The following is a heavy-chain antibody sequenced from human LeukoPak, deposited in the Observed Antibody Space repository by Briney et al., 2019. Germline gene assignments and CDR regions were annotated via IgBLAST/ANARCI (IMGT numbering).Heavy chain of an antibody. D-gene: IGHD1-26*01. CDR3: ARVSVGWELLLESFDY. CDR1: GFTFSSYA. J-gene: IGHJ4*02. V-gene: IGHV3-30-3*01. Sequence: GGSLRLSCAASGFTFSSYAMPWVRQAPGKGLEWVAVISYDGSNKYYADSVKGRFTISRDNSKNTLYLQMNSLRAEDTAVYYCARVSVGWELLLESFDYWGQGTLVTVSS. CDR2: ISYDGSNK.